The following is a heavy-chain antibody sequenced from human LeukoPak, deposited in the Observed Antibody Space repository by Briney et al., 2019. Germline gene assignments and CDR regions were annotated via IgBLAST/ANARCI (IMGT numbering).Heavy chain of an antibody. Sequence: PGGSLRLSCAASGFTFTNYWMSWVRQAPGKGLEWVGNIKQDGSQTYYVDSVEGRFTISRDNAKSSLSLQMNSVRGEDTAVYYCVRALGSSSADFWGQGSLVIVSS. CDR3: VRALGSSSADF. J-gene: IGHJ4*02. CDR2: IKQDGSQT. D-gene: IGHD6-6*01. CDR1: GFTFTNYW. V-gene: IGHV3-7*01.